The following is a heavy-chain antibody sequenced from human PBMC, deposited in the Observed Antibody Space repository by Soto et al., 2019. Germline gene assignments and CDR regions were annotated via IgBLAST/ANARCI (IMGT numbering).Heavy chain of an antibody. J-gene: IGHJ3*02. CDR1: GFTFSSYG. V-gene: IGHV3-33*01. CDR2: IWYDGSNK. Sequence: QVQLVESGGGVVQPGRSLRLSCAASGFTFSSYGMHWVRQAPGKGLEWVAVIWYDGSNKYYADSVKGRFTISRDNSKNTLYLQMNSLRAEDTAVYYCARDNLPWLVRVDAFDIWGQGTMVTVSS. CDR3: ARDNLPWLVRVDAFDI. D-gene: IGHD6-19*01.